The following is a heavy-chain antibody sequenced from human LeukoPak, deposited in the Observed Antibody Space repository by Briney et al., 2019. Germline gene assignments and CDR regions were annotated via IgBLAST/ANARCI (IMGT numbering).Heavy chain of an antibody. J-gene: IGHJ4*02. CDR2: INPNSGGT. CDR1: GYTFTGYY. V-gene: IGHV1-2*02. D-gene: IGHD5-24*01. Sequence: EASVKVSCKASGYTFTGYYMHWVRQAPGQGLEWMGWINPNSGGTNYAQKFQGRVTMTRDTSISTAYMELSRLRSDDTAVYYCASEGGRRDGYNFDYWGQGTLVTVSS. CDR3: ASEGGRRDGYNFDY.